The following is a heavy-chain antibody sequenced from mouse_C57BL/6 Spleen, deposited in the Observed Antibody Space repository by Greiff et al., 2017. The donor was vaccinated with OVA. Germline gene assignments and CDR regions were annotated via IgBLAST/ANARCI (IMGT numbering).Heavy chain of an antibody. CDR1: GYTFTSYW. D-gene: IGHD1-1*01. V-gene: IGHV1-69*01. CDR2: IDPSDSYT. J-gene: IGHJ3*01. CDR3: ARAPYYYGIAWFAY. Sequence: QVQLQQPGAELVMPGASVKLSCKASGYTFTSYWMHWVKQRPGQGLEWIGEIDPSDSYTNYNQQFKGKSTLTVDKSSSTAYMQLSSLTSEDSAVYYCARAPYYYGIAWFAYWGQGTLVTVSA.